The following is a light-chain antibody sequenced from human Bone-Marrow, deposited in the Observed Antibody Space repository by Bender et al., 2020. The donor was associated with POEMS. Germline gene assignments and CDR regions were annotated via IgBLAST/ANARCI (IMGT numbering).Light chain of an antibody. J-gene: IGLJ2*01. CDR2: EVS. CDR3: SSYRSSSTVI. CDR1: SSNLRDNY. Sequence: QSVLTQPPSASGIPGQRVTMSCSGSSSNLRDNYVYWYQQVPGRAPKLMIYEVSNRPSGVSNRFSGSKSGNTASLTISGLQAEDEADYYCSSYRSSSTVIFGGGTKLTVL. V-gene: IGLV2-14*01.